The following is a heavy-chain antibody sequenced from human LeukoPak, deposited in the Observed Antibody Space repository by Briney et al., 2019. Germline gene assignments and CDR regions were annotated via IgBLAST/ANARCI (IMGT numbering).Heavy chain of an antibody. J-gene: IGHJ4*02. CDR2: VSGGGANT. Sequence: GGSLRLSCAASGFTFSSYAMGWVRQAPGEGLEWVSGVSGGGANTYYEDSVRGRFTISRDNSKNMVYLLMNSPRAEDTAVYYCVKDYRTSDYGDYGGFDYWGQGTLVTVSS. CDR3: VKDYRTSDYGDYGGFDY. V-gene: IGHV3-23*01. CDR1: GFTFSSYA. D-gene: IGHD4-17*01.